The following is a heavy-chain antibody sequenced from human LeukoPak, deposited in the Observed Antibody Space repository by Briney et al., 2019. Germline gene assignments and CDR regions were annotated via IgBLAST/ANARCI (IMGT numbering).Heavy chain of an antibody. CDR3: ARDQVEQWLVPEYFQH. D-gene: IGHD6-19*01. CDR2: IEQDGSEK. Sequence: GGSLRLSCAASGFTFSSYWMSWVRQAPGKGLEWVANIEQDGSEKYYVDSVKGRFTISRDNAKNSLYLQMNSLRAEDTAVYYCARDQVEQWLVPEYFQHWGQGTLVTVSS. CDR1: GFTFSSYW. V-gene: IGHV3-7*01. J-gene: IGHJ1*01.